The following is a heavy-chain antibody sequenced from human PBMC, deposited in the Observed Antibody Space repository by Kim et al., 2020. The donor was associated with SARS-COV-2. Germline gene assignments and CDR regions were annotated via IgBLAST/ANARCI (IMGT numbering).Heavy chain of an antibody. D-gene: IGHD1-26*01. J-gene: IGHJ4*02. CDR2: GSKK. Sequence: GSKKYYADSVKGRFTISRDNSKNTLYLQMNSLRVEDSAVYYCARGEGFDYWGQGTLVTVSS. V-gene: IGHV3-33*01. CDR3: ARGEGFDY.